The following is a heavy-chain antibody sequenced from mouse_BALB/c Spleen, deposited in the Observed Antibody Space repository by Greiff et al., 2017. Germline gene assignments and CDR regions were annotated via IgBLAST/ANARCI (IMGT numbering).Heavy chain of an antibody. CDR3: AREVAPPMDY. V-gene: IGHV14-3*02. D-gene: IGHD1-1*02. CDR1: GFNIKDTY. Sequence: VQLKESGAELVKPGASVKLSCTASGFNIKDTYMHWVKQRPEQGLEWIGRIDPANGNTKYDPKFQGKATITADTSSNTAYLQLSSLTSEDTAVYYCAREVAPPMDYWGQGTSVTVSS. CDR2: IDPANGNT. J-gene: IGHJ4*01.